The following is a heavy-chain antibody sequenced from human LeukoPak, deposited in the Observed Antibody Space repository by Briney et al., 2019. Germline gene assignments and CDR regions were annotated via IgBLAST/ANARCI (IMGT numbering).Heavy chain of an antibody. J-gene: IGHJ4*02. CDR3: ARESGRFLGMVGAPAGY. D-gene: IGHD1-26*01. Sequence: ASVKVSCKASGYTFTSYYMHWVRQAPGQGLELMGIINPSGGSTSYAQKSQGRLTMTRDTSTSTVYMELSSLRSEDTAVYYCARESGRFLGMVGAPAGYWGQGTLVTVSS. CDR1: GYTFTSYY. V-gene: IGHV1-46*01. CDR2: INPSGGST.